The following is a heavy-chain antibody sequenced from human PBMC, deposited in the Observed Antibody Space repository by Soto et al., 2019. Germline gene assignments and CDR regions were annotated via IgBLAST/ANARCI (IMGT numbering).Heavy chain of an antibody. CDR1: GDSSSGYY. Sequence: PSETLSLTCAVSGDSSSGYYWNWIRQLPGKGLEWIGFVFHSARTSYNPSLKTRVAISDDTSKKQFSLRLTSVTAEDTAVYYCARDLGATTPYYFDYWGQGTLVTVSS. CDR3: ARDLGATTPYYFDY. CDR2: VFHSART. J-gene: IGHJ4*02. D-gene: IGHD1-26*01. V-gene: IGHV4-59*01.